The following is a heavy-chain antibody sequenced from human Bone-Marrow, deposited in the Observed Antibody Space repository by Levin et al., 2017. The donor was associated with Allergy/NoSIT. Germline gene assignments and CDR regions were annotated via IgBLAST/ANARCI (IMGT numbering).Heavy chain of an antibody. CDR1: GFSLSRFY. Sequence: GGSLRLSCVASGFSLSRFYINWVRQAPGKGLEWVSVFEADGTTYFADSVKGRFAVSRDSSSNTMFLQLNNVTADDTAIYYCARGNIAVAGDAFDIWGQGTAVTVSS. J-gene: IGHJ3*02. CDR2: FEADGTT. V-gene: IGHV3-53*01. CDR3: ARGNIAVAGDAFDI. D-gene: IGHD6-19*01.